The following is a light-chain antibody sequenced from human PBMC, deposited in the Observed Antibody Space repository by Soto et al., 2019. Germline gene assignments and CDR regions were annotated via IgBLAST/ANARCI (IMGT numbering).Light chain of an antibody. CDR1: HIVTSNY. V-gene: IGKV3-20*01. Sequence: EIVLTQSPGTLSSSPGERATLSCRASHIVTSNYLAWYQQKPGQAPRLLIFGASIRATGLPGRFSGGGSGADFTLTISRLEPEDFAGYYCQQYGSSPGTFGQGTKVEIK. CDR3: QQYGSSPGT. CDR2: GAS. J-gene: IGKJ1*01.